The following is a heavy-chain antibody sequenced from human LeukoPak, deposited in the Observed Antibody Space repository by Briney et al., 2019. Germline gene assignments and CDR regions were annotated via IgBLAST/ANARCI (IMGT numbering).Heavy chain of an antibody. V-gene: IGHV3-74*01. CDR3: AKVIGRVDPFDY. D-gene: IGHD1-26*01. Sequence: PGGSLRLSCAASGFTFSNYWMHWVRQAPGKGLVWVSRINSDGISTGYADSVKGRFTVSRDNAKKTLYLQMSSLRAEDTALYYCAKVIGRVDPFDYWGQGTLVTVSS. J-gene: IGHJ4*02. CDR2: INSDGIST. CDR1: GFTFSNYW.